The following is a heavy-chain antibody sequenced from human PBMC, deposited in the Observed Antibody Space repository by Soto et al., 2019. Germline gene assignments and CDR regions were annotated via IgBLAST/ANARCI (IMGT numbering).Heavy chain of an antibody. J-gene: IGHJ6*03. Sequence: GGSLRLSCAASGFTFSSYGMHWVRQAPGKGLEWVAVIWYDGSNKYYADSVKGRFTISRDNSKNTLYLQMNSLRAEDTAVYYCARDGYDFWSGYKEPYYYYYYMDVWGKGTTVTVSS. CDR1: GFTFSSYG. CDR2: IWYDGSNK. CDR3: ARDGYDFWSGYKEPYYYYYYMDV. D-gene: IGHD3-3*01. V-gene: IGHV3-33*01.